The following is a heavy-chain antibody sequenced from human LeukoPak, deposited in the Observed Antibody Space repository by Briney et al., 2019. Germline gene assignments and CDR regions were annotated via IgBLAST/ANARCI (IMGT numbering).Heavy chain of an antibody. V-gene: IGHV1-18*01. D-gene: IGHD3-22*01. CDR3: ARGGDYYDSSGYYIDY. CDR1: GYTFTSYG. CDR2: ISAYNGNT. Sequence: ASAKVSCKASGYTFTSYGISWVRQAPGQGLGWMGWISAYNGNTNYAQKLQGRVTMTTDTSTSTAYMELRSLRSDDTAVYYCARGGDYYDSSGYYIDYWGQGTLVTVSS. J-gene: IGHJ4*02.